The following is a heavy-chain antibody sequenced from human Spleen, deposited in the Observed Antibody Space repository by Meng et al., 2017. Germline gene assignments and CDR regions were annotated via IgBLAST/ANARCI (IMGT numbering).Heavy chain of an antibody. V-gene: IGHV4-61*01. CDR3: ATVGMGLDS. Sequence: QGQLQGSGPGLVRPSETLSLPCTVSGGSVSSGSYYWSWIRQPPGKGLEWIGYIYYSGSTHYNPSLKSRVTISVDTSKNQFSLKLNSVTAADTAVYYCATVGMGLDSWGQGILVTVSS. D-gene: IGHD7-27*01. CDR1: GGSVSSGSYY. J-gene: IGHJ4*02. CDR2: IYYSGST.